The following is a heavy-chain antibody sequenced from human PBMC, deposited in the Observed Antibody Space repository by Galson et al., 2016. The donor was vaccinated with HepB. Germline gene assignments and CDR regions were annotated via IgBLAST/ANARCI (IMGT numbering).Heavy chain of an antibody. J-gene: IGHJ3*02. CDR3: ASEVVHDAFDI. CDR2: IMPIFGAA. Sequence: SVKVSCKASGGTFSTYAINWVRQAPGQGLEWMGGIMPIFGAANYAQKFQGRVTITADESTSTAYMELSSLRSVDTAVYYCASEVVHDAFDIWGQGTRVTVSS. V-gene: IGHV1-69*13. CDR1: GGTFSTYA. D-gene: IGHD2-15*01.